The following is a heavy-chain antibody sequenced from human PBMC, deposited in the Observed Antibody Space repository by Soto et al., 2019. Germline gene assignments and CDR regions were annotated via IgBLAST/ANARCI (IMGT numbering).Heavy chain of an antibody. CDR1: GYTFSDYG. J-gene: IGHJ4*02. CDR3: ALDFWSGYYIRYFDY. Sequence: QVQLVQSGGEVKKPGASVKVSCKASGYTFSDYGISWVRQAPGQGLEWMGWIGPYNDNTNYAQKFQGRVTMTGDTSTTTAYMELRGLRSDDTAVYYCALDFWSGYYIRYFDYWGQGTLVIVSS. CDR2: IGPYNDNT. D-gene: IGHD3-3*01. V-gene: IGHV1-18*01.